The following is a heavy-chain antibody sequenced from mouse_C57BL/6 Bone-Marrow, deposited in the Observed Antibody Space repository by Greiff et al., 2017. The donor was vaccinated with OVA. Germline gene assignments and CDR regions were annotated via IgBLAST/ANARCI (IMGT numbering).Heavy chain of an antibody. J-gene: IGHJ1*03. CDR3: SRDRHYGSLWYFDV. Sequence: EVMLVESGGGLVKPGGSLKLSCAASGFTFSSYAMSWVRQTPEKRLEWVATISDGGSYTYYPDNVKGRFTISRDNAKNNLYLQMSHLKSEDTAMXYCSRDRHYGSLWYFDVWGTGTTVTVSS. CDR2: ISDGGSYT. CDR1: GFTFSSYA. D-gene: IGHD1-1*01. V-gene: IGHV5-4*01.